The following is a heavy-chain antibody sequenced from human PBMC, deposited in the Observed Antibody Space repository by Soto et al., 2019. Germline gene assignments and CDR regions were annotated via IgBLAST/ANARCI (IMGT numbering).Heavy chain of an antibody. V-gene: IGHV4-59*12. CDR3: ARDRAVGRFGNIFDY. CDR2: IYYSGST. J-gene: IGHJ4*02. D-gene: IGHD3-10*01. Sequence: TLETQRHTYTVSGGYIRNYYWSRIREPPGKGLEWIGYIYYSGSTNYNPSLKSRVTISVDTSKNQFSLKLSSVTAADTAVYYCARDRAVGRFGNIFDYWGQGTLVTVSS. CDR1: GGYIRNYY.